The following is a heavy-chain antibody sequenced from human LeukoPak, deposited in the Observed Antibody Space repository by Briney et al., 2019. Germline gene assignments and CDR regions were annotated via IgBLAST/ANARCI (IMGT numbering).Heavy chain of an antibody. D-gene: IGHD2-21*02. J-gene: IGHJ5*02. Sequence: SETLSLTCTVSGGSIRTNLSYCGWIRQSPGKGLEWIGSMFYSGNTFYNPSLKSRVTISADASKNQFSLQLSSVTAADTAVYYCARHTLVTAISTYNWFDPWGQGILVTVSS. V-gene: IGHV4-39*01. CDR1: GGSIRTNLSY. CDR2: MFYSGNT. CDR3: ARHTLVTAISTYNWFDP.